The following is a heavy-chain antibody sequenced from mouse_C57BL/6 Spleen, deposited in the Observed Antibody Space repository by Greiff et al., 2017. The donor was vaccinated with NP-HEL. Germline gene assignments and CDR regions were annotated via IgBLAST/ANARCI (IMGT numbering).Heavy chain of an antibody. Sequence: VQLQQSGAELARPGASVKLSCKASGYTFTSYGISWVKQRTGQGLEWIGEIYPRSGNTYYNEQFKGKATLTADKSSSTAYMELRSLTSEDSAVYFCARPFITTVVAFYWYFDVWGTGTTVTVSS. V-gene: IGHV1-81*01. CDR3: ARPFITTVVAFYWYFDV. CDR2: IYPRSGNT. CDR1: GYTFTSYG. D-gene: IGHD1-1*01. J-gene: IGHJ1*03.